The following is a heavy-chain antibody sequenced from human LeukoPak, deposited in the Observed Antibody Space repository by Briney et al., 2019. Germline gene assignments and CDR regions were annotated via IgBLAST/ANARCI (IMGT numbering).Heavy chain of an antibody. CDR1: GYTLIELS. V-gene: IGHV1-24*01. Sequence: GASVKVSCKVSGYTLIELSMHWVRQAPGKGLECMGGFDPEDGEAIYAQKFQGRVTMTEDTSTDTAYMELGSLKVEDTAVYYCAARRDTSVAGPGAFDIWGQGTMVTVSS. CDR3: AARRDTSVAGPGAFDI. J-gene: IGHJ3*02. CDR2: FDPEDGEA. D-gene: IGHD6-19*01.